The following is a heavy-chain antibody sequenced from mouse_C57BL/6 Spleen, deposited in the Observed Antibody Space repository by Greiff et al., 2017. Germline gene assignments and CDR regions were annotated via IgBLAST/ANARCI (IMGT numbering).Heavy chain of an antibody. Sequence: QVTLKVSGPGILQSSQTLSLTCSFSGFSLSTSGMGVSWIRQPSGKGLGWLAHIYWDDDKRYNPSLKSRLTISKDTSRNQVFLKITSVDTADTATYYCARSGYYGSSSYWYFDVWGTGTTVTVSS. CDR3: ARSGYYGSSSYWYFDV. J-gene: IGHJ1*03. CDR2: IYWDDDK. D-gene: IGHD1-1*01. CDR1: GFSLSTSGMG. V-gene: IGHV8-12*01.